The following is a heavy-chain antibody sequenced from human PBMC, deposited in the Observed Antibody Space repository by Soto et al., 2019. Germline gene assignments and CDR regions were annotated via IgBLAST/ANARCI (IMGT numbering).Heavy chain of an antibody. D-gene: IGHD3-10*01. CDR1: GGTFSSYA. CDR2: IIPMFGTA. Sequence: QVQLVQSGDEVKKPGSSVKVSCKASGGTFSSYAISWVRQAPGPGLEWMGGIIPMFGTADYEQKFQGRVTITADEYTSTAYMELSSLRSDDTAVYYCATMKGGSQYYYYGMDVWGQGTTVTVSS. J-gene: IGHJ6*02. CDR3: ATMKGGSQYYYYGMDV. V-gene: IGHV1-69*12.